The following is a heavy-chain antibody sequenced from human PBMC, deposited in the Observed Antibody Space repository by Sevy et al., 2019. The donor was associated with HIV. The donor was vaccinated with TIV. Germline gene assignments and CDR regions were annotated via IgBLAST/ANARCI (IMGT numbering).Heavy chain of an antibody. V-gene: IGHV3-7*01. Sequence: GGSLRLSCAASGFTFTNFWMSWVRQAPGKGLEWVANVNSDGSGQKYADSVKGRFIISRDNAKNSLYLQMNSLRTEDTAVYYCARNCGNWGQGTLVTVSS. D-gene: IGHD1-1*01. J-gene: IGHJ4*02. CDR1: GFTFTNFW. CDR3: ARNCGN. CDR2: VNSDGSGQ.